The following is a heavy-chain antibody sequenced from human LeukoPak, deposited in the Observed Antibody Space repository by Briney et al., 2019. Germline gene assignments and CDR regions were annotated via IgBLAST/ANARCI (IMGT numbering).Heavy chain of an antibody. CDR2: IIPIFGTA. Sequence: SVKVSCKASGYTFTSYGISWVRQAPGQGLEWMGGIIPIFGTANYAQKFQGRVTITADKSTSTAYMELSSLRSEDTAVYYCARGYCSGGSCYFLSLGRFDLWGRGTLVTVSS. D-gene: IGHD2-15*01. CDR3: ARGYCSGGSCYFLSLGRFDL. V-gene: IGHV1-69*06. J-gene: IGHJ2*01. CDR1: GYTFTSYG.